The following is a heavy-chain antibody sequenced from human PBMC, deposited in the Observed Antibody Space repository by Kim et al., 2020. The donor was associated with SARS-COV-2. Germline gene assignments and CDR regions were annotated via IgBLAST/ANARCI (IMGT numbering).Heavy chain of an antibody. CDR2: IYYSGTY. CDR3: ARRSLVQVQLLFDN. V-gene: IGHV4-39*01. J-gene: IGHJ4*01. CDR1: GGTIRGSHNY. Sequence: SETLTLTCTVSGGTIRGSHNYWDWVRQSPGKGLEWIGAIYYSGTYYYNPSLKSRATISVDTSKNQFSLSLNSVAAADTAVYYCARRSLVQVQLLFDNWG. D-gene: IGHD2-2*01.